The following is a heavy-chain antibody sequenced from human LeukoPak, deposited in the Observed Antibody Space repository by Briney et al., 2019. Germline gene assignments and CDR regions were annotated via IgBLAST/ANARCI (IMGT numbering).Heavy chain of an antibody. V-gene: IGHV1-18*01. CDR2: ISAYNGNT. Sequence: RASVKVSCKASGYTFTGYRISWVRQAPGQGLEWMGWISAYNGNTNFGQKLQDRVTMTTDTSTSTAYMELRSLRSDDTAVYYCARDKAGCSYYYYGMDVWGQGTTVTVSS. D-gene: IGHD3-10*02. CDR3: ARDKAGCSYYYYGMDV. J-gene: IGHJ6*02. CDR1: GYTFTGYR.